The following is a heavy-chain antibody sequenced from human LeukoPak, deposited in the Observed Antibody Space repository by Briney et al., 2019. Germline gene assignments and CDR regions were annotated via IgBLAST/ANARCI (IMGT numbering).Heavy chain of an antibody. J-gene: IGHJ6*03. D-gene: IGHD2-8*01. CDR1: GYTFTGYY. CDR2: INSNSGDP. CDR3: ARSARHCNNGVCFTDYYIDL. Sequence: ASVKVSCKASGYTFTGYYIHWVRQAPGQGLEWMGRINSNSGDPDYPQKFQGRVTMTRDTSISTAYMEMSSLTSDDTAVYYCARSARHCNNGVCFTDYYIDLWGKGTTVIVSS. V-gene: IGHV1-2*06.